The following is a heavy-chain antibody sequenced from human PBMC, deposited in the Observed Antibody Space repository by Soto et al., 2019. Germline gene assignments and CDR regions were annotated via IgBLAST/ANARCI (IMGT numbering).Heavy chain of an antibody. V-gene: IGHV3-66*01. Sequence: PGGSLRLSCVASGFTVSRNYMSWVRQAPGKGLEWVSGIYSDGTTDYADSVKGRFTISRDNSKNTLYLQVNSLRAEDTAVYYCARDPLAITYSAYGMDVWGQGTTVTVSS. J-gene: IGHJ6*02. CDR1: GFTVSRNY. CDR3: ARDPLAITYSAYGMDV. CDR2: IYSDGTT. D-gene: IGHD1-20*01.